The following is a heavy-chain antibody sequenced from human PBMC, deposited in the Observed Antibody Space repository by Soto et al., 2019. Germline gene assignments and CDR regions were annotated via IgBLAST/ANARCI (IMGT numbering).Heavy chain of an antibody. J-gene: IGHJ4*02. D-gene: IGHD2-8*02. CDR2: IYHSGST. Sequence: SETLSLTCAFSGNSISSSKWWTWFRQTPGKGLEWIGEIYHSGSTNYNPSLKSRVIISVDKSKNQFSLKLTSVTAADTAVYYCARDKITGLFDYWGQGALVTVSS. V-gene: IGHV4-4*02. CDR3: ARDKITGLFDY. CDR1: GNSISSSKW.